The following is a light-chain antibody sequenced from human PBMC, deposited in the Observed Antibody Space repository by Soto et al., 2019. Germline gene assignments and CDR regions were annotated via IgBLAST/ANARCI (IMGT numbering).Light chain of an antibody. J-gene: IGLJ3*02. CDR1: SSDVGSYNY. CDR3: ETWDSNIGV. Sequence: QSALTQPPSASGSPGQSVTISCTGTSSDVGSYNYVSWYQQHPGKAPKLMIYEVTKRPSGVPDRFSGSKSGNTASLTVSGLQAEDEADYYCETWDSNIGVFGEGTQLTVL. V-gene: IGLV2-8*01. CDR2: EVT.